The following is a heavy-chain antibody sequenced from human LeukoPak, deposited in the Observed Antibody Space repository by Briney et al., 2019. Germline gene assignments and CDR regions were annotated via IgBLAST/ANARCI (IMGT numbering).Heavy chain of an antibody. Sequence: SETLSLTCAVSGGSFSGYYWSWIRQPPGKGLEWIGEINHSGSTNYNPSLKSRVTISVDTSKNQFSLKLSSVTAADTAVYYCARLPRQGSGYDIGYYYYYGMDVWGQGTTVTVSS. V-gene: IGHV4-34*01. D-gene: IGHD5-12*01. J-gene: IGHJ6*02. CDR3: ARLPRQGSGYDIGYYYYYGMDV. CDR2: INHSGST. CDR1: GGSFSGYY.